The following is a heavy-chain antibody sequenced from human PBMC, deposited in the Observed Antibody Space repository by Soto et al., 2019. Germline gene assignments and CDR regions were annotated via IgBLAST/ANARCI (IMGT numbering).Heavy chain of an antibody. J-gene: IGHJ4*02. D-gene: IGHD6-19*01. Sequence: GGSLRLSCTASGFTFGDYAMSWFRQAPGKGLEWVGFIRSKAYGGTTEYAASVKGRFTISRDDSKSIAYLQMNSLKTEDTAVYYCTRDRWRGSGWTHHDYWGQGTLVTVSS. V-gene: IGHV3-49*03. CDR1: GFTFGDYA. CDR2: IRSKAYGGTT. CDR3: TRDRWRGSGWTHHDY.